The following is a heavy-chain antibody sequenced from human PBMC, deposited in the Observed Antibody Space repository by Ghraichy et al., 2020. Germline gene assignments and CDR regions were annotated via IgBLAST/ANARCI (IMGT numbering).Heavy chain of an antibody. Sequence: ASVKVSCKIGGSPVSAPFTRFVRQSRRLGHEWMGWINPNSGGTNYAQKFQGRVTMTRDTSISTAYMELSRLRSDDTAVYYCARNWNYANYFDYWGQGTLV. V-gene: IGHV1-2*02. J-gene: IGHJ4*02. CDR3: ARNWNYANYFDY. CDR1: GSPVSAPF. D-gene: IGHD1-7*01. CDR2: INPNSGGT.